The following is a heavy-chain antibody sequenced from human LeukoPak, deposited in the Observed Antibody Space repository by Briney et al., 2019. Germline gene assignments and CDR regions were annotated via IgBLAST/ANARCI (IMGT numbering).Heavy chain of an antibody. J-gene: IGHJ4*02. CDR3: ARDQGGYSSSRGYFDY. V-gene: IGHV1-18*01. CDR1: GYTFTSYG. CDR2: ISAYNGNT. Sequence: ASVKVSCKASGYTFTSYGISWVRQAPGQGLEWMGWISAYNGNTNYAQELQGRVTMTTDTSTSTAYMELRSLRSDDTAVYYCARDQGGYSSSRGYFDYWGQGTLVTVSS. D-gene: IGHD6-13*01.